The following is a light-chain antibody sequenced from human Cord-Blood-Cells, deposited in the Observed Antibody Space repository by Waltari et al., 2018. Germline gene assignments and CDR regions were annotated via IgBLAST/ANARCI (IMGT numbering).Light chain of an antibody. Sequence: DIQMTQSPSSLSASVGHRVTITCRSSQSIISYLNWYQQKPGKAPKLLIYAASSLQSSVPSRFSGSGSGTAFTLTISSLQHEDVATYYCRQSYSTPYTFGQGTKLEIK. J-gene: IGKJ2*01. V-gene: IGKV1-39*01. CDR2: AAS. CDR3: RQSYSTPYT. CDR1: QSIISY.